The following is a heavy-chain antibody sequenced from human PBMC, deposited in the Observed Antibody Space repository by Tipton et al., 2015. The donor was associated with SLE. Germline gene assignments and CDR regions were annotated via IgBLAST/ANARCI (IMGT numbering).Heavy chain of an antibody. CDR2: ISGYNGKT. J-gene: IGHJ3*02. CDR3: AGCTYYDFWSGYYGRAFDI. Sequence: QLVQSGAEVKKPGASVKVSCKASGYTFTTYGISWVRQAPGQGLEWMGWISGYNGKTNYAQKLQGRVIMTTDTSTSTAYMELRSLRYDDTAVYYCAGCTYYDFWSGYYGRAFDIWGQGTMVTVSS. D-gene: IGHD3-3*01. V-gene: IGHV1-18*01. CDR1: GYTFTTYG.